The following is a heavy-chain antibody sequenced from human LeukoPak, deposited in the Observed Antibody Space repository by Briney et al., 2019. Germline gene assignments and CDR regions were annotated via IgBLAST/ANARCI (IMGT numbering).Heavy chain of an antibody. CDR2: INWDGTNT. J-gene: IGHJ3*02. V-gene: IGHV3-20*04. D-gene: IGHD3-22*01. CDR1: GGTTDDYG. CDR3: ARVPQYYDSRGYSGVDVFDI. Sequence: PGGSLRLSCAASGGTTDDYGMSWVRQAPGKGLEWVSGINWDGTNTYYAESVKGRFTTSRDSAEKSLYLQMNSLRVEDTAVYYCARVPQYYDSRGYSGVDVFDIWGQGTMVTVSS.